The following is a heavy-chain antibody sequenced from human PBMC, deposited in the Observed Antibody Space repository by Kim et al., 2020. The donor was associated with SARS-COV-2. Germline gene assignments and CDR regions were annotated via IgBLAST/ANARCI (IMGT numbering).Heavy chain of an antibody. J-gene: IGHJ4*02. D-gene: IGHD3-22*01. CDR3: AKRMVYYDSSGYLTSYFDY. Sequence: GRFTISRDNSKNTLYLQMNSLRAEDTAVYYCAKRMVYYDSSGYLTSYFDYWGQGTLVTVSS. V-gene: IGHV3-23*01.